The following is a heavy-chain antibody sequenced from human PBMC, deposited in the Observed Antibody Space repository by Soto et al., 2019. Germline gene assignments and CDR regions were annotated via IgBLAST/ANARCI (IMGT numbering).Heavy chain of an antibody. V-gene: IGHV4-31*03. CDR3: ARESGGYDSSTRYGLDV. J-gene: IGHJ6*02. D-gene: IGHD6-25*01. CDR2: IYYSGST. CDR1: GGSISSVGHY. Sequence: KSSETLSLTCSVSGGSISSVGHYWTWIRQQPGKGLEWIGYIYYSGSTDYNPSLKSRVTISVDRSKNQFSPNLSSVTAADTAIYYCARESGGYDSSTRYGLDVWGQGTTVTVSS.